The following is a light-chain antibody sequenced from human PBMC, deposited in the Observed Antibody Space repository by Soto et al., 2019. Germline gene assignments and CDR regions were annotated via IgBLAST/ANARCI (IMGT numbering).Light chain of an antibody. V-gene: IGLV2-14*01. CDR3: SSYTSSLYV. CDR2: DVN. CDR1: SSDVGGYNY. J-gene: IGLJ1*01. Sequence: QSALTQPASVSGSPGQSITISCTGTSSDVGGYNYVSWYQQHPGKAPKLMIYDVNNRPSGVSNRFSGSKSGNTASLTISGLQAEDEADYYCSSYTSSLYVFGTGTKVTV.